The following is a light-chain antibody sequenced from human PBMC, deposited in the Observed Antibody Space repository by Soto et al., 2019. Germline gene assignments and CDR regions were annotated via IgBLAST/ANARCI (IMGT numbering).Light chain of an antibody. V-gene: IGLV2-11*01. CDR2: DVS. J-gene: IGLJ1*01. CDR3: CSYACSYTVGV. Sequence: QSALTQPRSVSGSPGQSVTISCTGTSSDVGGYYYVSWYQQHQGKAPKLMIYDVSKRPSGVPDRFSGSKSGNTASLTTSGLAAEDEADYYCCSYACSYTVGVFGTGTKLTVL. CDR1: SSDVGGYYY.